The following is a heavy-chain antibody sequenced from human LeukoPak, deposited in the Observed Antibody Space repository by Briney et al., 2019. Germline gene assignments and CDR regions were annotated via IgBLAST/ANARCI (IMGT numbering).Heavy chain of an antibody. V-gene: IGHV4-30-4*01. CDR3: ARRRRVTATTYYLDY. CDR2: IYYSGNT. Sequence: SQTLSLTCTVSGGSISSGDYYWSWIRQPPGKGLEWIGNIYYSGNTYNNPSLKSRVAISVDTSKNQLSLKLSSVTAADTAVYYCARRRRVTATTYYLDYWGQGTLVTVSS. J-gene: IGHJ4*02. D-gene: IGHD1-20*01. CDR1: GGSISSGDYY.